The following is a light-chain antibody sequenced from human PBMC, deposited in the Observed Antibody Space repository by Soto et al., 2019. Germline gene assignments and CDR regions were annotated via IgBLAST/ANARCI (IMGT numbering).Light chain of an antibody. CDR3: KEYHNWPIP. Sequence: IVMTHSPHTLSVYQGERSTRSCMASHSVSSNLACHHQKPVQDQRIIMYDASTRATSIPARFSGSGYGTEFTLTISCLQSEDFEVYCCKEYHNWPIPLGQGTRLEIK. CDR1: HSVSSN. V-gene: IGKV3-15*01. CDR2: DAS. J-gene: IGKJ5*01.